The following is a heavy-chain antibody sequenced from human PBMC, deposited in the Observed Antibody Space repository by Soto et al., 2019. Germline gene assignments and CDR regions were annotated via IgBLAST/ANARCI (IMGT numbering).Heavy chain of an antibody. J-gene: IGHJ4*02. D-gene: IGHD7-27*01. V-gene: IGHV1-18*01. CDR2: ISAYNGNT. CDR1: GYTFTSYG. CDR3: SRVTGGEYYIDY. Sequence: QVQLVQSGAEVKKPGASVKVSCKASGYTFTSYGISWVRQAPGQGLEWMGWISAYNGNTNYAQKLQGRVTMTTDRYKRTDNMELRSLRSEDTALYYCSRVTGGEYYIDYWGQGTLVTVSS.